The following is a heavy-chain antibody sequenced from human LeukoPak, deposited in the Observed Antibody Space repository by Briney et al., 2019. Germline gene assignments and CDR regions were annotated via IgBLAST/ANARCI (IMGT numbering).Heavy chain of an antibody. D-gene: IGHD1-26*01. J-gene: IGHJ4*02. CDR3: ARDSPSGSYDY. Sequence: SETLSLTCTVSGGSISSYYWSWIRQPPGQRLGWVGHIYFSGSTNYNPSLKSRVTISVDTSKNQFSLKLTAVTAADTAGYYCARDSPSGSYDYWGQGTLVTVSS. CDR1: GGSISSYY. V-gene: IGHV4-59*01. CDR2: IYFSGST.